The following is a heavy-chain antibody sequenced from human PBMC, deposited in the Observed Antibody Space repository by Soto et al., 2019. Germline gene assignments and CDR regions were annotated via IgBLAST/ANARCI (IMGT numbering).Heavy chain of an antibody. Sequence: PSETLSLTCTVSGGSISSYYWSWIRQPPGKGLEWIGYIYYSGSTNYNPSLKSRVTISVDTSKNQFSLKLSSVTAADTAVYYCARAGPGGYGSDYWGQGTLVTVSS. CDR1: GGSISSYY. CDR2: IYYSGST. D-gene: IGHD6-13*01. V-gene: IGHV4-59*01. J-gene: IGHJ4*02. CDR3: ARAGPGGYGSDY.